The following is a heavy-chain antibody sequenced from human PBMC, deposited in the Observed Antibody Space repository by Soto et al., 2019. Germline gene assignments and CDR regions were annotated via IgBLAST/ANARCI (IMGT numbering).Heavy chain of an antibody. CDR1: GYTFTSYA. J-gene: IGHJ6*02. CDR3: ARAGNGDYYYGMDV. Sequence: ASVEVSCKASGYTFTSYAMHWVRQAPGQRLEWMGWINAGNGNTKYSQKFQGRVTITRDTSASTAYMELSSLRSEDTAVYYCARAGNGDYYYGMDVWGQGTTVTVSS. V-gene: IGHV1-3*01. CDR2: INAGNGNT. D-gene: IGHD1-1*01.